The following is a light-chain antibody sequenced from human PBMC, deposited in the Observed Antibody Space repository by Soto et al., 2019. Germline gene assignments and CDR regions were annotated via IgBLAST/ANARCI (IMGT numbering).Light chain of an antibody. V-gene: IGLV2-14*03. CDR1: SGDVGAYNF. CDR3: SSYAGSDTFV. CDR2: HVS. J-gene: IGLJ1*01. Sequence: QSALTQPASVSGSPGQSITISCTGTSGDVGAYNFVSWYQQHPGKAPKLIVYHVSDRPSGFSSRFSGSKSGNSVSLTISGLHAEDEADYYCSSYAGSDTFVFGTGTKVTVL.